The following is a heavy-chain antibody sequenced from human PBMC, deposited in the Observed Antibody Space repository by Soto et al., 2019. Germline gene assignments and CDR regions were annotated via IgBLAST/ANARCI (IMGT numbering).Heavy chain of an antibody. V-gene: IGHV4-39*07. CDR3: ARTSLLWFGELLDY. D-gene: IGHD3-10*01. J-gene: IGHJ4*02. Sequence: SETRSLTCTVSGGSISSSSYYWGWIRQPPGKGPEWIGSIYYSGSTNYNPSLKSRVTISVDTSKNQFSLKLSSVTAADTAVYYCARTSLLWFGELLDYWGQGTLVTVS. CDR2: IYYSGST. CDR1: GGSISSSSYY.